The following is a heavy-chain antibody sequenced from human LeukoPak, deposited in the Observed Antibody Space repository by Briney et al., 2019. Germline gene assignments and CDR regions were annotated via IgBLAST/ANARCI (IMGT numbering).Heavy chain of an antibody. CDR3: ARGGRGYSGHGTY. J-gene: IGHJ4*02. CDR2: INPNSGGT. Sequence: GASVKVSCKASGYTFTGYYMHWVRQAPGQGLEWMGWINPNSGGTNYAQKFQGWVTMTRDTSISTAYMELSRLRSDDTAVYYCARGGRGYSGHGTYWSQGTLVTVSS. D-gene: IGHD5-12*01. CDR1: GYTFTGYY. V-gene: IGHV1-2*04.